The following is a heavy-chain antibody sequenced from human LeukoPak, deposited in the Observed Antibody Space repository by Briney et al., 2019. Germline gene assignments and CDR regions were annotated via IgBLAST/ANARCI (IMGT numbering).Heavy chain of an antibody. J-gene: IGHJ4*02. CDR1: GGSISSSNW. CDR3: ARERSSSWTYYFDY. Sequence: SETLSLTCVVSGGSISSSNWWSWVRQPPGKGLEWIGEIYNSGSTNYNPSLKSRVTMSVDKSKNQFSLTVNSVTAADTAVYYCARERSSSWTYYFDYWGQGTLVTVSS. D-gene: IGHD6-13*01. V-gene: IGHV4-4*02. CDR2: IYNSGST.